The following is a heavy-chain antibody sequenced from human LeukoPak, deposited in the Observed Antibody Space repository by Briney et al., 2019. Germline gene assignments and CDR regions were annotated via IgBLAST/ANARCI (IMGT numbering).Heavy chain of an antibody. CDR2: INHSGST. CDR3: ARVGDQGSNPYYYGSAPFDY. CDR1: GGSISTYY. V-gene: IGHV4-34*01. Sequence: PSETLSLTCTVSGGSISTYYWSWIRQPPGKGLEWIGEINHSGSTNYNPSLKSRVTISVDTSKNQFSLKLSSVTAADTAVYYCARVGDQGSNPYYYGSAPFDYWGQGTLVTVSS. J-gene: IGHJ4*02. D-gene: IGHD3-10*01.